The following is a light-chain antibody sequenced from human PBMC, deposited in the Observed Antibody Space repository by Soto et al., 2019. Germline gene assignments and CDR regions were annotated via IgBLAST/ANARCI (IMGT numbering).Light chain of an antibody. V-gene: IGKV3-15*01. CDR1: QSISNS. CDR2: GAS. Sequence: EIVMTQSPASLSVSPGETATLSCRASQSISNSLAWYQQKPGQAPSLLIYGASTRATGIPAMFSGSGSGTEFTLTISSLQSEDSALYYCQQYNNWPPRTFGQGTKLEIK. J-gene: IGKJ2*01. CDR3: QQYNNWPPRT.